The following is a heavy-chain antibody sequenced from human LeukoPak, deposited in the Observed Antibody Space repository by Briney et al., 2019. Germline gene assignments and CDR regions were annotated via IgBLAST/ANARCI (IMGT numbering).Heavy chain of an antibody. D-gene: IGHD2-15*01. CDR2: ISSSGGST. CDR1: GFTFSSYA. Sequence: GGSLRLSCAASGFTFSSYAMSWVRQAPGKGLEWVSAISSSGGSTYYADSVKGRFTISRDNSKNTLYLQMNSLRAEDTAVYYCAKDPRGPFSLWYFDLWGRGTLVTVSS. J-gene: IGHJ2*01. V-gene: IGHV3-23*01. CDR3: AKDPRGPFSLWYFDL.